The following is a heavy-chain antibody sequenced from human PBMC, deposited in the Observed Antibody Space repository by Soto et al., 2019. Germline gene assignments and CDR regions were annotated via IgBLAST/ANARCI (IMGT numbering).Heavy chain of an antibody. V-gene: IGHV2-26*01. D-gene: IGHD1-7*01. Sequence: SGPTLVNPTDALTLTCTVSGFSLSNARMGVSWIRQPPGKSLEWLSHIFSTDEKFYSTSLKSRLTISKDTSKSQVVLTTTNMDPADKATYFCAPTPSVALELTRDEYGTDVWAQGNTVTFFS. CDR2: IFSTDEK. J-gene: IGHJ6*02. CDR1: GFSLSNARMG. CDR3: APTPSVALELTRDEYGTDV.